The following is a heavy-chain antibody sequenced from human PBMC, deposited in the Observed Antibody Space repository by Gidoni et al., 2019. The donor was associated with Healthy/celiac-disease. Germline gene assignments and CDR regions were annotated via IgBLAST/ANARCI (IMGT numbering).Heavy chain of an antibody. CDR1: GFTFSSYS. D-gene: IGHD1-26*01. CDR2: ISSSSSYI. V-gene: IGHV3-21*01. J-gene: IGHJ5*02. CDR3: ASGSYYNWFDP. Sequence: EVQLVESGGGLVKPGVSLRLSCAASGFTFSSYSMNWVRQAPGKGREWVSSISSSSSYIYYADSVKGRFTIYRDNAKNSLYLQMNSLRAEDTAVYYCASGSYYNWFDPGGQGTLVTVSS.